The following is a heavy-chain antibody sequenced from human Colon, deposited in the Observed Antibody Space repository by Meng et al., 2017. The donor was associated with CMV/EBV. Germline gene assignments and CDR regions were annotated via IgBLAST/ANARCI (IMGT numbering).Heavy chain of an antibody. J-gene: IGHJ6*02. CDR3: ARVYGVDV. V-gene: IGHV3-30*03. CDR2: IAYDGSNK. Sequence: GGSLRLSCAASGFTFSCCAMHWVRQAPGKGLEWVAIIAYDGSNKYYADSVKGRFTISRDNSKSTLYLQMNSLRAEDTAVYYCARVYGVDVWGQGTTVTVSS. CDR1: GFTFSCCA.